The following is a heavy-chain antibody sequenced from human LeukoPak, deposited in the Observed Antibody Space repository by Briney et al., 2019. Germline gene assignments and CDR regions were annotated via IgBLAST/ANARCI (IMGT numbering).Heavy chain of an antibody. CDR2: MFYNVST. CDR1: GGSISSYY. Sequence: SETLSLTCTVSGGSISSYYWNWIRQPPGKGLEWIAYMFYNVSTNYSPSLKSRVTISVDTSKNQFSLKLISMTAADTAVYFCARQGSGRAFDIWGQGTMVTVSS. CDR3: ARQGSGRAFDI. J-gene: IGHJ3*02. V-gene: IGHV4-59*08.